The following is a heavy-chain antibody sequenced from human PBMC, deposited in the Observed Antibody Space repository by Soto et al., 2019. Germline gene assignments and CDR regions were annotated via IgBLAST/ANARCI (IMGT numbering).Heavy chain of an antibody. Sequence: ASVKVSCKASGCTLSSYTISCVRQAPGQGLEWMGRTIPILGIANYAQKFQGRVTITADKSTSTAYMELSSLRSEDTAVYYCAREIVVVAASPYFDYWGQGTLVTVSS. CDR3: AREIVVVAASPYFDY. CDR2: TIPILGIA. J-gene: IGHJ4*02. V-gene: IGHV1-69*04. D-gene: IGHD2-15*01. CDR1: GCTLSSYT.